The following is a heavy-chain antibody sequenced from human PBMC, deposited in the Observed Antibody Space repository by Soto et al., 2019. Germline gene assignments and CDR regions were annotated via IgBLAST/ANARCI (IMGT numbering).Heavy chain of an antibody. V-gene: IGHV3-53*01. CDR1: GLSVSDNY. Sequence: EVQLVESGGALIQPGGSLRLSCGASGLSVSDNYMGWVRQAPGRGLEWGSVMYAGGDTHYADSVKGRFTISRDKSENTLYLQMNSLRDEDTGVYFCVSRIPICVFDYWGLGTLVTVSS. CDR2: MYAGGDT. CDR3: VSRIPICVFDY. J-gene: IGHJ4*01. D-gene: IGHD2-21*01.